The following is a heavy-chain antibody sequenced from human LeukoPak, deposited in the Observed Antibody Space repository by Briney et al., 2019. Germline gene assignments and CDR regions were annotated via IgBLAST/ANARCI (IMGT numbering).Heavy chain of an antibody. CDR3: VAAAGGLYYFDY. J-gene: IGHJ4*02. Sequence: GGSLRLSCAASGFTFSSYEMNWVRQAPGKGLEWVSYISSSGSTTYYADSVKGRFTISRDSSKNTLYLQMNSLRAEDTAVYYCVAAAGGLYYFDYWGQGTLVTVSS. CDR1: GFTFSSYE. CDR2: ISSSGSTT. D-gene: IGHD6-13*01. V-gene: IGHV3-48*03.